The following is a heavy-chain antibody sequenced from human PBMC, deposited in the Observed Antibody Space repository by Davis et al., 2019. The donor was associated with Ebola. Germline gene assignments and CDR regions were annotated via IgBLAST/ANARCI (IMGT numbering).Heavy chain of an antibody. J-gene: IGHJ4*02. Sequence: GESLKISCAASGFIFSDYWMNWVRQTPGKGRVWVSRITNDGTRTSYADSVQGRFTISRDNAKNTLFLQLNSLRVEDTAIYYCARREAASIDYWGQGTLVTVSS. CDR3: ARREAASIDY. CDR2: ITNDGTRT. D-gene: IGHD6-25*01. CDR1: GFIFSDYW. V-gene: IGHV3-74*01.